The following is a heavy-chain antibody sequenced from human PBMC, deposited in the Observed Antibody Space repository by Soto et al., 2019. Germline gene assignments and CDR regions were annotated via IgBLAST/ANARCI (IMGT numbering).Heavy chain of an antibody. CDR3: ARDPCGGDCYWGYYYGMDV. V-gene: IGHV4-4*07. J-gene: IGHJ6*02. D-gene: IGHD2-21*02. Sequence: SETLSLTCTVSGGSISSYYWSWIRQPAGKGLEWIGRIYTSGSTNYNPSLKSRVTMSVDTSKNQFSLKLSSVTAADTAVYYCARDPCGGDCYWGYYYGMDVWGQGTTVTVS. CDR1: GGSISSYY. CDR2: IYTSGST.